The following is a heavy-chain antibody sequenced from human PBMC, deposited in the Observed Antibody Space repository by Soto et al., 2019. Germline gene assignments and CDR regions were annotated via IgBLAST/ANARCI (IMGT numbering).Heavy chain of an antibody. D-gene: IGHD3-3*01. Sequence: SVKVSCKASGGTFTSYAINWVRQAPGQGLEWMGGIIAIFGTANYAQKFQGRVTITADESTSTAYMELSSLRSEDTAVYYCATLAYYDFWSGYEAGMRGNDYYYGMDVWGQGTTVTVSS. V-gene: IGHV1-69*13. CDR2: IIAIFGTA. CDR3: ATLAYYDFWSGYEAGMRGNDYYYGMDV. CDR1: GGTFTSYA. J-gene: IGHJ6*02.